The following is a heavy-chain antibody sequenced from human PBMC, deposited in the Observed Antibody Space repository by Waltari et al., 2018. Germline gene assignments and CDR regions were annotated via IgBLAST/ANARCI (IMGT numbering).Heavy chain of an antibody. CDR3: ARDRRVVDYYDPSGRNDAFDI. D-gene: IGHD3-22*01. Sequence: QVQLQESGPGLVKPSETLSLTCTVSGGSISSYYWSWIRQPQGQGLGWIGYIYYSGSTNYHPSLSGRVTRSVDTSKNQCSLKLSSVTAAYTAVYYCARDRRVVDYYDPSGRNDAFDIWGQGTMVTVSS. CDR1: GGSISSYY. J-gene: IGHJ3*02. V-gene: IGHV4-59*01. CDR2: IYYSGST.